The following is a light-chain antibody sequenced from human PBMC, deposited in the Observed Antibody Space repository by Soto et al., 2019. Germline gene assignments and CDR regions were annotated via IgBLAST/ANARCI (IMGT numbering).Light chain of an antibody. Sequence: QSVLTQPASVSGSPGQSITISCTGTGSDVGAHNYVSWYQQHPGKAPKLMIFEVTNRPSGVSDRFSGSKSGNTASLSISGLQAEDEADYYCSSYTTSSTTTVVFGGGTKLTVL. CDR3: SSYTTSSTTTVV. CDR2: EVT. V-gene: IGLV2-14*01. J-gene: IGLJ2*01. CDR1: GSDVGAHNY.